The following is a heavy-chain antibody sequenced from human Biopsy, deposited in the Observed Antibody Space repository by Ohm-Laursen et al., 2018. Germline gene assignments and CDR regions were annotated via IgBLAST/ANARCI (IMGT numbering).Heavy chain of an antibody. Sequence: PSETLSLTCTVPGGSISSGGSYWSWIRQRPGKGLEWIGYIFISANTYYNPSLKNLITISGDTSKNQFSLKLNSVTAADTAVYYCARGDYFDSNGYFWFDPWGQGTLVTVSS. CDR2: IFISANT. CDR1: GGSISSGGSY. V-gene: IGHV4-31*01. D-gene: IGHD3-22*01. J-gene: IGHJ5*02. CDR3: ARGDYFDSNGYFWFDP.